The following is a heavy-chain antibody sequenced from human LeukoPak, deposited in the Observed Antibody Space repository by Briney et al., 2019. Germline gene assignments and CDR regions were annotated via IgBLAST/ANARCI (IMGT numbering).Heavy chain of an antibody. CDR3: AREKSSGYYYVRWFDP. CDR1: GFTFSSYW. V-gene: IGHV3-7*01. CDR2: IKQDGSEK. D-gene: IGHD3-22*01. J-gene: IGHJ5*02. Sequence: GGSLRLSCAASGFTFSSYWMSWVRQAPGKGLEGVANIKQDGSEKDYVDSVKGRFTISRDNAKNSLYLQMNSLRAEDTAVYYCAREKSSGYYYVRWFDPWGQGTLVTVSS.